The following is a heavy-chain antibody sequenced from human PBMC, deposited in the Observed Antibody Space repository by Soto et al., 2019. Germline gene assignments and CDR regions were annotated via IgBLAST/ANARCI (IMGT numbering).Heavy chain of an antibody. CDR1: GFTFSSYS. CDR2: ISSSSSTI. D-gene: IGHD2-15*01. Sequence: EVQLVESGGGLVQPGGSLRLSCAASGFTFSSYSMNWVRQAAGKGLDWVSYISSSSSTIYYADSVKGRFTISRDNAKNSLYLQINSLRAEDTAVYYCARVRGVVVGAPSSNWFAPWGKGSMVTVSS. J-gene: IGHJ5*02. V-gene: IGHV3-48*01. CDR3: ARVRGVVVGAPSSNWFAP.